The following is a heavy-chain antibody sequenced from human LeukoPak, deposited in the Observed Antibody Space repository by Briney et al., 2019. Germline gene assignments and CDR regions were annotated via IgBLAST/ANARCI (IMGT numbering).Heavy chain of an antibody. J-gene: IGHJ4*02. CDR1: GFTFSNYA. CDR2: ISHTGNTI. D-gene: IGHD2/OR15-2a*01. V-gene: IGHV3-48*03. Sequence: GGSLRLSCAASGFTFSNYAMHWVRQAPGRGLEWVSFISHTGNTIYYADSVKGRFTISRDDAKNSVYLQVDSLRAEDTAVYYCARDLPPPYCTTTMCKDPGHWGQGTLVTVSP. CDR3: ARDLPPPYCTTTMCKDPGH.